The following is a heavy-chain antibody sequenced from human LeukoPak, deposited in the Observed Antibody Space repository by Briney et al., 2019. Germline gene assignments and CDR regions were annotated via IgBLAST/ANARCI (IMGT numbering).Heavy chain of an antibody. Sequence: ASVKVSCKASGYTFTGYYMHWVRQAPGQGLEWMGWINPNSSGTNYAQKFQGRVTMTRDTSISTAYMELSRLRSDDTAVYYCATDPLQEAAGTCYWGQGTLVTVSS. CDR2: INPNSSGT. J-gene: IGHJ4*02. CDR3: ATDPLQEAAGTCY. D-gene: IGHD6-13*01. CDR1: GYTFTGYY. V-gene: IGHV1-2*02.